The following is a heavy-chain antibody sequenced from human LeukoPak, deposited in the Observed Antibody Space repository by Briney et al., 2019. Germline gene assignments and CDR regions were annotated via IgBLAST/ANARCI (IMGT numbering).Heavy chain of an antibody. Sequence: GGSLRLSCAASGFTFSSYSMNWVRQAPGKGLEWVSSISSSSSYIYYADSVKGRFTISRDNAKNLVYLEMNSLRVDDTGVYFCARDFGYNSHYWGQGTLVTVSS. CDR2: ISSSSSYI. J-gene: IGHJ4*02. CDR1: GFTFSSYS. D-gene: IGHD5-24*01. CDR3: ARDFGYNSHY. V-gene: IGHV3-21*06.